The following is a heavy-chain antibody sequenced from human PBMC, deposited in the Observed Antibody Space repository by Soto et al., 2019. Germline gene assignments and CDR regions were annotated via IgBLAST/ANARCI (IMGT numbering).Heavy chain of an antibody. Sequence: SETLSLTCTVSGGSVSSGSYYWSWIRQPPGKGLEWIGYIYYSGSTNYNPSLKSRVTISVDTSKNQFSLKLSSVTAADTAVYYCARTFEYSSSYGVDYWGQGTLVTVSS. J-gene: IGHJ4*02. CDR3: ARTFEYSSSYGVDY. CDR2: IYYSGST. V-gene: IGHV4-61*01. CDR1: GGSVSSGSYY. D-gene: IGHD6-6*01.